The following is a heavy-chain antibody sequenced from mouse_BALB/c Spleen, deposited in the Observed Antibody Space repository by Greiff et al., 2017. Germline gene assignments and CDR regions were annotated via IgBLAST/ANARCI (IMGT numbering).Heavy chain of an antibody. CDR1: GFTFSSFG. V-gene: IGHV5-17*02. CDR3: ARFGNAMDY. J-gene: IGHJ4*01. CDR2: ISSGSSTI. Sequence: EVMLVESGGGLVQPGGSRKLSCAASGFTFSSFGMHWVRQAPEKGLEWVAYISSGSSTIYYADTVKGRFTISRDNPKNTLFLQMTSLRSEDTAMYYCARFGNAMDYWGQGTSVTVSS. D-gene: IGHD1-1*02.